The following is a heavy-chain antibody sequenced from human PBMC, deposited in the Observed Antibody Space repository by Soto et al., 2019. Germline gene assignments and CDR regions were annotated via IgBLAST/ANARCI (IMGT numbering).Heavy chain of an antibody. J-gene: IGHJ4*02. CDR1: GYSFTSYW. D-gene: IGHD3-3*01. CDR3: ARATQELTFWSGYPEYYFDY. Sequence: PGESLKISCTGSGYSFTSYWIGWVRQMTGKGLEWMGIIYPGDSDTRYSPSFQGQVTISADKSISTAYLQWSSLRDEDTAVYYCARATQELTFWSGYPEYYFDYWGQGTLVTVSS. CDR2: IYPGDSDT. V-gene: IGHV5-51*01.